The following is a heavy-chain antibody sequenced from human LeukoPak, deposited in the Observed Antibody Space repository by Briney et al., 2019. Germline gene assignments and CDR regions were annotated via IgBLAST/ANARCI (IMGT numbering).Heavy chain of an antibody. Sequence: SETLSLTCGVYGGSYSDYYWSWIRQPPGKGLEWIGEINHSGITNYNPSLKSRVTISVDTSKNQFSLKLTSVTAADTAVYYCARRPGTRVRGVPSWANWFDPWGHGTLVTVSS. J-gene: IGHJ5*02. CDR3: ARRPGTRVRGVPSWANWFDP. CDR2: INHSGIT. V-gene: IGHV4-34*01. CDR1: GGSYSDYY. D-gene: IGHD3-10*01.